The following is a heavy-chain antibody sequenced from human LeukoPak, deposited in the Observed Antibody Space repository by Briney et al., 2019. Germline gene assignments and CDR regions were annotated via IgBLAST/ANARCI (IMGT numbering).Heavy chain of an antibody. J-gene: IGHJ4*02. Sequence: GTSLRLSCVASGFTFTNYAMSWVRQAPGKGLEWVSAITGSDGSSYYADSVKGRFTISRDNSKNTLYLQVNSLRAEDTAVYYCAKWGDYDILTGYYVPDYWGQGTLVTVTS. V-gene: IGHV3-23*01. CDR2: ITGSDGSS. D-gene: IGHD3-9*01. CDR1: GFTFTNYA. CDR3: AKWGDYDILTGYYVPDY.